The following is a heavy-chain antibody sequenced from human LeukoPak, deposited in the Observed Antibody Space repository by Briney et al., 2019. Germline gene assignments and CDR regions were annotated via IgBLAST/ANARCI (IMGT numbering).Heavy chain of an antibody. CDR1: GFTFSSYG. CDR3: AKVRVVVVAARVPDY. V-gene: IGHV3-30*02. CDR2: IRYDGSNK. J-gene: IGHJ4*02. Sequence: PGGSLRLSCAASGFTFSSYGMHWVRQAPGKGLEWVAFIRYDGSNKYYADSVKGRFTISRDNSKNTLYLQMNSLRAEDTAVYYCAKVRVVVVAARVPDYWGQGTLVTVSS. D-gene: IGHD2-15*01.